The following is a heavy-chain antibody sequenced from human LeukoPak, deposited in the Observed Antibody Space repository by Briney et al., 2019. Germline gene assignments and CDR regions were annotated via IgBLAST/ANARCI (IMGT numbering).Heavy chain of an antibody. D-gene: IGHD3-10*01. Sequence: ASVKVSCKASGYSFTSYGFTWVRRAPGQGLEWMGWVSAYDGSTNYAQKIRGRVTMTTDASKNTVYMELRSLRFDDTAVYYCARGGRVGMDVWGQGTTVTVSS. CDR3: ARGGRVGMDV. V-gene: IGHV1-18*01. J-gene: IGHJ6*02. CDR1: GYSFTSYG. CDR2: VSAYDGST.